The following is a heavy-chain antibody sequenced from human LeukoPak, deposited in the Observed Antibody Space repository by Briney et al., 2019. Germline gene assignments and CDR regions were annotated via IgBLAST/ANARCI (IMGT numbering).Heavy chain of an antibody. V-gene: IGHV3-23*01. D-gene: IGHD3-22*01. CDR1: GFTFSSYG. Sequence: QTGGSLRLSCAASGFTFSSYGMSWVRQAPGKGLEWVSAISGSGGSTYYADSVKGRFTISRDNSKNTLYLQMNSLRAEDTAVYYCAKGPKTPMIVVVTRTSYYMDVWGKGTTVTISS. CDR2: ISGSGGST. CDR3: AKGPKTPMIVVVTRTSYYMDV. J-gene: IGHJ6*03.